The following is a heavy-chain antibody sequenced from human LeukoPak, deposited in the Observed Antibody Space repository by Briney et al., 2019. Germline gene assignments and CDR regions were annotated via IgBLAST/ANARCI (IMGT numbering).Heavy chain of an antibody. J-gene: IGHJ5*02. D-gene: IGHD4-17*01. Sequence: ASVKVSCKASGYTFTSYGISWVRQAPGQGLEWMGWISAYNGNTNYAQKLQGRVTMTTDTSTSTAYMELRSLRSGDTAVYYCARNPDYGDPNWFDPWGQGTLVTVSS. CDR1: GYTFTSYG. CDR3: ARNPDYGDPNWFDP. CDR2: ISAYNGNT. V-gene: IGHV1-18*01.